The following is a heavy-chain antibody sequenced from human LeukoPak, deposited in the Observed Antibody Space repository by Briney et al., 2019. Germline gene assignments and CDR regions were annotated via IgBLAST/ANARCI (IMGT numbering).Heavy chain of an antibody. J-gene: IGHJ3*02. CDR1: GGSISSYY. CDR2: IYTSGST. D-gene: IGHD2-2*01. V-gene: IGHV4-4*07. CDR3: ARIVGPAATPEAFDI. Sequence: SETLSLTCTVSGGSISSYYWSWIRQPAGKGLEWIGRIYTSGSTNYNPSLKSRVTMSVDTSKNQFSLELSSVTAADTAVYYCARIVGPAATPEAFDIWGQGTMVTVSS.